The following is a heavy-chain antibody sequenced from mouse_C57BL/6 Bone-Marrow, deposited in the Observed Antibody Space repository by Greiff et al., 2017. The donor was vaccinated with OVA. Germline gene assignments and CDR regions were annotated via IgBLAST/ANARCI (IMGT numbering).Heavy chain of an antibody. D-gene: IGHD3-2*02. J-gene: IGHJ2*01. CDR1: GYSITSDY. V-gene: IGHV3-8*01. Sequence: DVQLQESGPGLAKPSQTLSLTCSVTGYSITSDYWNWIRKFPGNKLEYMGYISYSGSTYYNPSLKSRISITRDTSKNQYYLQLNSVTTEDTATYYCARSPARQLRLPYYFDYWGQGTTLTVSS. CDR3: ARSPARQLRLPYYFDY. CDR2: ISYSGST.